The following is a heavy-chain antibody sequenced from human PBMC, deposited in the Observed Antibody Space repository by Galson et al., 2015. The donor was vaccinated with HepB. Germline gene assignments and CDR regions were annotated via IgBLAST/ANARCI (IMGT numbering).Heavy chain of an antibody. V-gene: IGHV3-23*01. Sequence: SLRLSCAASGFTFSSYAMSWVRQAPGKGLEWVSAISGSGGSTYYADSVKGRFTISRDKSKNTLYLQMNSLRAEDTAVYYCAKDLSRMNPKPIVVVITGFDYWGQGTLVTVSS. J-gene: IGHJ4*02. CDR1: GFTFSSYA. D-gene: IGHD3-22*01. CDR3: AKDLSRMNPKPIVVVITGFDY. CDR2: ISGSGGST.